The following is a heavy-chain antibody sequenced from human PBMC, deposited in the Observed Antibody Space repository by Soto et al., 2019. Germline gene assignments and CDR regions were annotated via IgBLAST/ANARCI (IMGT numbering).Heavy chain of an antibody. CDR2: IYYSGST. V-gene: IGHV4-39*01. CDR1: GGSISSSSYY. CDR3: ARQGYSSGYGKDV. J-gene: IGHJ6*02. D-gene: IGHD5-18*01. Sequence: SEILSLTCTVSGGSISSSSYYWGWIRQPPGKGLEWIGSIYYSGSTYYNPSLKSRVTISVDTSKNQFSLKLSSVTAADTAVYYCARQGYSSGYGKDVWGQGTTVTVSS.